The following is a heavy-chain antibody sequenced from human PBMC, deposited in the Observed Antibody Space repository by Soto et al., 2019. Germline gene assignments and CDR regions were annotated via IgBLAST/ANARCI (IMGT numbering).Heavy chain of an antibody. J-gene: IGHJ6*04. D-gene: IGHD3-3*01. CDR3: ARPRAPSGISLFGVFPYYYHGMNV. Sequence: ASVKVSCKASGYTFTSYGISWVRQAPGQGLEWMGWISAYNGNTNYAQKLQGRVTMTTDTSTSTAYMELRSLRSDDTAVYYFARPRAPSGISLFGVFPYYYHGMNVRGRGTTV. V-gene: IGHV1-18*01. CDR1: GYTFTSYG. CDR2: ISAYNGNT.